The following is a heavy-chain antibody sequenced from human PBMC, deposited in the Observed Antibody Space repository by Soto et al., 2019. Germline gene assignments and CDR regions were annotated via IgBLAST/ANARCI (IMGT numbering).Heavy chain of an antibody. CDR2: IYYTGST. V-gene: IGHV4-59*01. J-gene: IGHJ5*02. D-gene: IGHD5-12*01. CDR1: GAPISAFY. Sequence: PSETLSLTCTVSGAPISAFYWSWIRQPPGKRLEWIGHIYYTGSTNYNPSLNSRVTISLDTSKNQFSLRLNSVTAADTAVYYCARRRDGYTGVWFDPWGQGTLVTVSS. CDR3: ARRRDGYTGVWFDP.